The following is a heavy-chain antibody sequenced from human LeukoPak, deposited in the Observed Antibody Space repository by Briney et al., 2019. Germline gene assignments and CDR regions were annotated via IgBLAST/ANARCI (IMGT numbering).Heavy chain of an antibody. Sequence: ASVKVSCKASGYTLTGYYMHWVRQAPGQGLEWMGWINPNSGGTNYAQKFQGRVTMTRNTSISTAYMELSSLRSEDTAVYYCARAGIKIYYWGQGTLVTVSS. D-gene: IGHD1-14*01. V-gene: IGHV1-2*02. CDR3: ARAGIKIYY. CDR2: INPNSGGT. CDR1: GYTLTGYY. J-gene: IGHJ4*02.